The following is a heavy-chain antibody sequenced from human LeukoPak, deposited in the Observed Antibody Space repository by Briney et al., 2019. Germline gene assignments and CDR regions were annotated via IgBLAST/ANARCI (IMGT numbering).Heavy chain of an antibody. CDR2: IYHSGST. CDR1: GGSISSGGYY. J-gene: IGHJ4*02. D-gene: IGHD2-15*01. V-gene: IGHV4-30-2*01. CDR3: ASRPQEDDYFDY. Sequence: SQTLSLTCTVSGGSISSGGYYWSWIRQPPGKGLEWIGYIYHSGSTYYNPSLKSRVTISVDRSKNQFSLKLSSVTAADTAVYYCASRPQEDDYFDYWGQGTLVTVSS.